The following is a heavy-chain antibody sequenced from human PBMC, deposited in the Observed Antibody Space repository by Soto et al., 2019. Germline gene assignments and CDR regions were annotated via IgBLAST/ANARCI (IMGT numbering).Heavy chain of an antibody. Sequence: GASVKVSCKASGYTFTSHGMHWVRQAPGQGLEWMGWINAGNGNTKYSQKLLGRVTITRDSSATTAYMELSSLISDDTANYFCARSAELTVRSSGDFWGQGTLVTVPS. CDR2: INAGNGNT. CDR1: GYTFTSHG. D-gene: IGHD3-10*01. V-gene: IGHV1-3*01. J-gene: IGHJ4*02. CDR3: ARSAELTVRSSGDF.